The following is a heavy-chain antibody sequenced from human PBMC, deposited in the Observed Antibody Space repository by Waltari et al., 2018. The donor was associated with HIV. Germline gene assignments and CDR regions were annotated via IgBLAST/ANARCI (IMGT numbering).Heavy chain of an antibody. J-gene: IGHJ6*02. CDR1: GGSFSGYY. V-gene: IGHV4-34*01. Sequence: QVQLQQWGAGLLKPSETLSLTCAAYGGSFSGYYWSWIRQPPGQGLEWIGEINHRGSTNYNPSLKSRVIISVDTSMNQFSLKLSSGTAADTAVYYCARARYCSSTRCYTKGRRNSFYYYALDVWGQGTTVTVSS. CDR2: INHRGST. CDR3: ARARYCSSTRCYTKGRRNSFYYYALDV. D-gene: IGHD2-2*02.